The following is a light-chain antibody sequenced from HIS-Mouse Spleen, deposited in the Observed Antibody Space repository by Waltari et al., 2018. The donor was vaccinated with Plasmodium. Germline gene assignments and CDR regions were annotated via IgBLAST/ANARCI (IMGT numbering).Light chain of an antibody. CDR1: QGSSSW. J-gene: IGKJ2*01. CDR2: KAS. CDR3: QQYNSYYT. Sequence: DIQMTQSPSTLSASVGDRVPITCRARQGSSSWVAWYQQKTGKAPKLLIDKASSLESGVPSRFSGSGSGTEFILTISSLQPDDFATYYCQQYNSYYTFGQGTKLEIK. V-gene: IGKV1-5*03.